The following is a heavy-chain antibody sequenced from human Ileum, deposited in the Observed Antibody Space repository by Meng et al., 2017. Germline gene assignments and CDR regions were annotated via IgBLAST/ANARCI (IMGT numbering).Heavy chain of an antibody. V-gene: IGHV1-3*01. CDR2: IHAGSGDT. CDR1: GFTFSNYA. D-gene: IGHD6-6*01. J-gene: IGHJ4*01. Sequence: QVQFVQSGAKVKKPGASGRFSCKASGFTFSNYAIYWVRQAPGQSLEWLGWIHAGSGDTKFSQTFQGRLTFDRDTSADTVYMELSSLTSGDRAVYYCGRGRASFYFDFLGQGTLVTVSS. CDR3: GRGRASFYFDF.